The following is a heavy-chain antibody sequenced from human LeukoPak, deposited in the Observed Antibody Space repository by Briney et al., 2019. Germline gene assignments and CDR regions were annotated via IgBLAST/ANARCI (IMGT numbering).Heavy chain of an antibody. CDR3: ARQEQDIVVVVAANWFDP. CDR1: GYTFTSYY. CDR2: INPSGGST. D-gene: IGHD2-15*01. V-gene: IGHV1-46*01. J-gene: IGHJ5*02. Sequence: ASVKVSCKASGYTFTSYYMHWVRQAPGQGLEWMGIINPSGGSTSYAQKFQGRVTMTRDMSTSTVYMELSSLRSEDTAVYYCARQEQDIVVVVAANWFDPWGQGTLVTVSS.